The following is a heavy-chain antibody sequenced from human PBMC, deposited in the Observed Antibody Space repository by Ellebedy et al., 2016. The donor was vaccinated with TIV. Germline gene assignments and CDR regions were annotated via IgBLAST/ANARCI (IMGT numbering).Heavy chain of an antibody. CDR1: GFTFSDSA. V-gene: IGHV3-73*01. D-gene: IGHD1-26*01. J-gene: IGHJ4*02. Sequence: PGGSLRLSCTASGFTFSDSAMHWVRQASGKGLEWIARIRTKPNNYATTYSASVKGRFTISRDDSQQTAFLQMNDLKTEDTAVYYCTKLYYSVAAGGPWGQGTLVTVS. CDR3: TKLYYSVAAGGP. CDR2: IRTKPNNYAT.